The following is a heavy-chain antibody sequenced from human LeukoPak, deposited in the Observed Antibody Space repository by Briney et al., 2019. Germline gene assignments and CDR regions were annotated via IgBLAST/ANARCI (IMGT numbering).Heavy chain of an antibody. J-gene: IGHJ5*02. CDR2: IYTSGST. D-gene: IGHD3-10*01. Sequence: SETLSLTCTVSGGSISSGCYYWSWIRQPAGKGLEWIGRIYTSGSTNYNPSLKSRVTISVDTSKNQFSLKLSSVTAADTAVYYCARPQGSGSYKIWFDPWGQGTLVTVSS. CDR1: GGSISSGCYY. CDR3: ARPQGSGSYKIWFDP. V-gene: IGHV4-61*02.